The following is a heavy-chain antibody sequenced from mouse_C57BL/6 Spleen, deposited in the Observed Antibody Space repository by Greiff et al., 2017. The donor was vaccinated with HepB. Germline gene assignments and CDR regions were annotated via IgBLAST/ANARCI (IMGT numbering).Heavy chain of an antibody. CDR3: ARSGRWINPHYYAMDY. V-gene: IGHV1-72*01. CDR1: GYTFTSYW. J-gene: IGHJ4*01. Sequence: QVQLQQPGAELVKPGASVKLSCKASGYTFTSYWMHWVKQRPGRGLEWIGRIDPNSGGTKYNEKFKSKATLTVDKPSSTAYMQLSSLTYEDSAVYYCARSGRWINPHYYAMDYWGQGTSVTVSS. CDR2: IDPNSGGT. D-gene: IGHD2-3*01.